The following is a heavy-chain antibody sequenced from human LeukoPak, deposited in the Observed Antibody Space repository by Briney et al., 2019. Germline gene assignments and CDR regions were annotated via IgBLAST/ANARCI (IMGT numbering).Heavy chain of an antibody. CDR3: AREKPALTYYYDSSGYYYFDY. CDR2: ISIGSYI. CDR1: GFTFSSYS. V-gene: IGHV3-21*01. Sequence: GGSLRLSCAASGFTFSSYSMNWVRQAPGKGLEWVSSISIGSYIYYADSVKGRFTISRDNAKNSLYLQMNSLRAEDTAVYYCAREKPALTYYYDSSGYYYFDYWGQGTLVTVSS. J-gene: IGHJ4*02. D-gene: IGHD3-22*01.